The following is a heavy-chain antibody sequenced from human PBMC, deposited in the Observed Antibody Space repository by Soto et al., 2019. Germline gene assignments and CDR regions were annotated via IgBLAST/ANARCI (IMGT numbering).Heavy chain of an antibody. D-gene: IGHD1-20*01. CDR1: GYTFTSYG. Sequence: ASVKVSCKASGYTFTSYGISWVRQAPGQGLEWMGWISAYNGNTNYAQKLQGRVTMTTDTSTSTAYMELRSLRSDDTAVYYCARGAEIIFGITGMQDFEYFDYWGQGTLVTVSS. V-gene: IGHV1-18*01. CDR3: ARGAEIIFGITGMQDFEYFDY. J-gene: IGHJ4*02. CDR2: ISAYNGNT.